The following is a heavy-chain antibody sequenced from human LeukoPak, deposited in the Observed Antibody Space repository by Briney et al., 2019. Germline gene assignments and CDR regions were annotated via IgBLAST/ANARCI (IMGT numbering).Heavy chain of an antibody. Sequence: ASVKVSCKASGYTFTSYGISWVRQAPGQGLEWMGWISAYNSNTNYAQKLQGRVTMTTDTSTSTAYMELRSLRSDDTAVYYCAKAYDILTGGAFDIWGQGTMVTVSS. CDR2: ISAYNSNT. D-gene: IGHD3-9*01. CDR1: GYTFTSYG. V-gene: IGHV1-18*01. J-gene: IGHJ3*02. CDR3: AKAYDILTGGAFDI.